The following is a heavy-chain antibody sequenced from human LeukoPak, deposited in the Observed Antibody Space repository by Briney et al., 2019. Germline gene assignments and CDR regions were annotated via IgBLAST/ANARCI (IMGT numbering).Heavy chain of an antibody. CDR1: GYTFTGYY. J-gene: IGHJ4*02. CDR2: INPNSGGT. Sequence: ASVKVSCKASGYTFTGYYLHWVRQAPGQGLEWMGWINPNSGGTNYAQKFQGRVTMTRDTSISTAYMELSRLRSDDTAVYYCARTSLRFLEPDYWGQGTLVTVSS. D-gene: IGHD3-3*01. CDR3: ARTSLRFLEPDY. V-gene: IGHV1-2*02.